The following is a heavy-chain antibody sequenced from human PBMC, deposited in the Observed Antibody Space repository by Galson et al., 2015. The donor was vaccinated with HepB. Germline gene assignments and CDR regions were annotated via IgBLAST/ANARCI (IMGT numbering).Heavy chain of an antibody. V-gene: IGHV3-30*18. J-gene: IGHJ4*02. CDR1: GFIFSNYG. D-gene: IGHD1-26*01. CDR2: ISKDGTED. CDR3: AKETEAGTYPFDY. Sequence: SLRLSCAASGFIFSNYGMHWVRQAPGKGLEWVAIISKDGTEDYYADSVKGRFTISRDNSKNTLSLQMNSLRVEDTGVYYCAKETEAGTYPFDYWGQGTLVAVSS.